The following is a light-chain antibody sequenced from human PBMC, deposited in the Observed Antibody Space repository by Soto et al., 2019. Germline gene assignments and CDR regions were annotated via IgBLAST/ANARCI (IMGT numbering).Light chain of an antibody. CDR2: DAS. Sequence: EIVLTQSPATLSLSPGERATLSCRASQSISSYLAWYQQKPGQAPRLLLYDASYRATGIPARFSGSGSGTDFTLTISSLETEDFAVYYCHQRSNWRAFGQGTKVEVK. CDR3: HQRSNWRA. CDR1: QSISSY. J-gene: IGKJ1*01. V-gene: IGKV3-11*01.